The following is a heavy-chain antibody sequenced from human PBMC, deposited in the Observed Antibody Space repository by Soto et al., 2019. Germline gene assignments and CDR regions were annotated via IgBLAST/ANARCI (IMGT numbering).Heavy chain of an antibody. V-gene: IGHV4-59*13. D-gene: IGHD3-3*01. Sequence: TSETLSLTCDVSGGSISSYYWSWIRQPPGKGLEWVGYAYYTGTTSYNPSLKSRVSISVDKSRNQFSLKLSSVTAADTAVYYCARGPNYDFWSGYFRGWGQGTLVTVSS. CDR3: ARGPNYDFWSGYFRG. CDR1: GGSISSYY. CDR2: AYYTGTT. J-gene: IGHJ4*02.